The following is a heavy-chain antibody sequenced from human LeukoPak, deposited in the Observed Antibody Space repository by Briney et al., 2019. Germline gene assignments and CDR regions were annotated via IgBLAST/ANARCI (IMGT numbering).Heavy chain of an antibody. CDR1: GYTFTSYY. CDR2: INPSGGST. D-gene: IGHD5-12*01. V-gene: IGHV1-46*01. J-gene: IGHJ4*02. CDR3: ARDILPSYSGYDRTLPDY. Sequence: ASVKVSCKASGYTFTSYYMHWVRQAPGRGLEWMGIINPSGGSTSYAQNFQGRVTMTRDTSTSTVYMELSSLRSEDTAVYYCARDILPSYSGYDRTLPDYWGQGTLVTVSS.